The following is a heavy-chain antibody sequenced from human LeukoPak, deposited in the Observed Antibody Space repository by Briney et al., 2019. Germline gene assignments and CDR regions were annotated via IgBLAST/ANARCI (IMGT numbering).Heavy chain of an antibody. V-gene: IGHV1-3*01. J-gene: IGHJ4*02. CDR2: INAGNGNT. CDR3: ARDTFGTSRPIEY. Sequence: ASVKVSCKASGYTFSSYVMHWVRQAPGQSLEWMGWINAGNGNTEYAQKFQGRVTITRDTSASTAYMELNSLRSEDTAVYYCARDTFGTSRPIEYWGQGTLVTDSS. CDR1: GYTFSSYV. D-gene: IGHD2/OR15-2a*01.